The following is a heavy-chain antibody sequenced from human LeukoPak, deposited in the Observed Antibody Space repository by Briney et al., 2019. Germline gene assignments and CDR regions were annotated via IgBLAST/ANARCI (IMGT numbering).Heavy chain of an antibody. CDR2: IKRDGVET. D-gene: IGHD3-22*01. J-gene: IGHJ4*02. Sequence: GGSLRLSCAASGLTLSNYCMTWVRQGPGKGLEWVATIKRDGVETYYVDSVRGRFTISRDNAKNSLYLQMNSLRAEDTALYYCAKARDSSGHRYYFDYWGQGTLVTVSS. V-gene: IGHV3-7*03. CDR1: GLTLSNYC. CDR3: AKARDSSGHRYYFDY.